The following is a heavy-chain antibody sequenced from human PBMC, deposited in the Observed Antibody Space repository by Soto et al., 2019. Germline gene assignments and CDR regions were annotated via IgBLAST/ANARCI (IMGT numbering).Heavy chain of an antibody. Sequence: GGSLRLSCAASGFTFSSYGMHWVRQAPGKGLEWVAVIWYDGSNKYYADSVKGRFTISRDNSKNMLYLQMNSLRAEDTAVYYCARDVSYYDSSGSPDYWGQGTLVTVSS. CDR3: ARDVSYYDSSGSPDY. J-gene: IGHJ4*02. D-gene: IGHD3-22*01. CDR2: IWYDGSNK. CDR1: GFTFSSYG. V-gene: IGHV3-33*01.